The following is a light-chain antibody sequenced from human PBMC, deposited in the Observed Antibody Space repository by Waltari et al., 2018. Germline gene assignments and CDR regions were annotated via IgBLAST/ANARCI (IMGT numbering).Light chain of an antibody. CDR2: GVS. CDR3: QQYGGSPPFT. Sequence: EIVLTQSPGTLSLSPGDRATLSCRASQSVSSSYLARYQQKPGQAPRLLMYGVSYRAAGIPDRFSGSGSGTDFTLTISRLEPEDFAVYYCQQYGGSPPFTFGPGTKVDI. J-gene: IGKJ3*01. CDR1: QSVSSSY. V-gene: IGKV3-20*01.